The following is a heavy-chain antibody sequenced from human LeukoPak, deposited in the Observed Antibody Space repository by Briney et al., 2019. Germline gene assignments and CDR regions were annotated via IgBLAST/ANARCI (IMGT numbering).Heavy chain of an antibody. CDR2: ISYDGSNK. CDR3: ARGDTAMVSYYFDY. D-gene: IGHD5-18*01. J-gene: IGHJ4*02. Sequence: GGSLRLSCAVSGFTFSSYAMHWVRQAPGKGLEWVAVISYDGSNKYYADSVKGRFTISRDNSKNTLYLQMNSLRAEDTAVYYCARGDTAMVSYYFDYWGQGTLVTVSS. CDR1: GFTFSSYA. V-gene: IGHV3-30-3*01.